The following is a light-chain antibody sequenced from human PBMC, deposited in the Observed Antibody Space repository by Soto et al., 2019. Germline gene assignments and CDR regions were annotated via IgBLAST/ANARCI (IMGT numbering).Light chain of an antibody. J-gene: IGLJ1*01. CDR3: SSYAGSSNV. Sequence: SALTQPPSASGSPGQSVAISCTGTSSDVGGYNYVSWYQQHPGKAPKLMIYEVNKRPSGVPDRFSGSKSGNTASLTVSGHQAEDEADYYCSSYAGSSNVFGSGTKVTVL. CDR2: EVN. CDR1: SSDVGGYNY. V-gene: IGLV2-8*01.